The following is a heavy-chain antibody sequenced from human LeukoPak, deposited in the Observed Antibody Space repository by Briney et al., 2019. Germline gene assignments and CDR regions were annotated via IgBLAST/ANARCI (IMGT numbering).Heavy chain of an antibody. D-gene: IGHD3-16*01. V-gene: IGHV3-21*01. CDR1: GFTFSTYN. J-gene: IGHJ3*02. Sequence: GGSLRLSCAASGFTFSTYNMNWVRQAPGKGLEWVSSISSSSSYIYYADSVKGRFTISRDNAKNSLYLQMNSLRAEDTAVYYCANADYDYVWGSSGDAFDIWGQGTMVTVSS. CDR3: ANADYDYVWGSSGDAFDI. CDR2: ISSSSSYI.